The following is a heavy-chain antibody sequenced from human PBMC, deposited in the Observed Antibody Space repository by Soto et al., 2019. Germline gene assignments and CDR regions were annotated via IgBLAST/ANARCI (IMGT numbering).Heavy chain of an antibody. CDR1: GYTLTELA. J-gene: IGHJ6*02. CDR2: FDPEDGET. CDR3: ATGYSSSWYPTNYYYYYGMDV. D-gene: IGHD6-13*01. Sequence: GASVKVSCKVSGYTLTELAMHWVRQAPGKGLEWMGGFDPEDGETIYAQKFQGRVTMTEDTSTDTAYMELSSLRSEDTAVYYCATGYSSSWYPTNYYYYYGMDVWGQGTTVTVSS. V-gene: IGHV1-24*01.